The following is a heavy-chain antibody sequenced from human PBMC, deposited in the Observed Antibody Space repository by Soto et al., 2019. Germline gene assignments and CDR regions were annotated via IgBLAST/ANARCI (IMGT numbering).Heavy chain of an antibody. J-gene: IGHJ4*02. V-gene: IGHV3-23*01. Sequence: GGSLRLSCTASGFTFSGFAMSWVRQAPGMGLEWVSAVSASGATTYYADSVRGRFTISRDNSKNIVYLHMTSLRAEDTAIYYCAKKYGSSSPNFNYWGQGTLVTVSS. D-gene: IGHD6-6*01. CDR1: GFTFSGFA. CDR3: AKKYGSSSPNFNY. CDR2: VSASGATT.